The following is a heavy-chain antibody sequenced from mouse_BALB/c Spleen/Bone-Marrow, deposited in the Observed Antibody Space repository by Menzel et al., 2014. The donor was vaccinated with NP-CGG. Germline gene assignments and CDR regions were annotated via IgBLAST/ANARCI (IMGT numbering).Heavy chain of an antibody. Sequence: EVQLQRSGAELVKPGASVKLSCTASGLNIKDTYMHWVKQRPEQGLEWIGRIDPANGNTKYDPKFQGKATITADTSSNTAYLQLSSLTSEDTAVYYCARGGTTATWYFDVWGAGTTVTVSS. D-gene: IGHD1-2*01. V-gene: IGHV14-3*02. J-gene: IGHJ1*01. CDR2: IDPANGNT. CDR1: GLNIKDTY. CDR3: ARGGTTATWYFDV.